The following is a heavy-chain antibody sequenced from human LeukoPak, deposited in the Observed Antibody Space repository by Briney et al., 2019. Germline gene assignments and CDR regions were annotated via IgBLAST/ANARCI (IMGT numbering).Heavy chain of an antibody. CDR3: AKLTALVVVAAPFDY. D-gene: IGHD2-15*01. CDR2: IRYDGSNK. CDR1: GFTFSSYG. Sequence: GGSLRLSCAASGFTFSSYGMHWVRQAPGKGLEWVAFIRYDGSNKYYADSVKGRFTISRDNSKNTLYLQMNSLRAEDTAVYYCAKLTALVVVAAPFDYWGQGTLVTVSS. J-gene: IGHJ4*02. V-gene: IGHV3-30*02.